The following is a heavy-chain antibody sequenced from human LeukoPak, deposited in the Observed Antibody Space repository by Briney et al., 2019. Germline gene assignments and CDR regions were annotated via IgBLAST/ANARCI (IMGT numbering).Heavy chain of an antibody. CDR2: IYTSGST. D-gene: IGHD1-26*01. CDR3: ARDSSGSPPYYYYGMDV. Sequence: SQTLSLTCTVSGGSISSGSYYWSWIRQPAGKGLEWIGRIYTSGSTNYNPSLKSRVTISVDTSKNQFSLKLSSVTAADTAVYYRARDSSGSPPYYYYGMDVWGQGTTVTVSS. J-gene: IGHJ6*02. CDR1: GGSISSGSYY. V-gene: IGHV4-61*02.